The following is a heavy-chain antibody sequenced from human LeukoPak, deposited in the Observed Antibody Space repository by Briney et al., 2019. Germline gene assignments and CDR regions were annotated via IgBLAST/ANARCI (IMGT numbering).Heavy chain of an antibody. V-gene: IGHV4-59*12. J-gene: IGHJ6*02. CDR3: ARGDIVVVPAAEALARYYYYYGMDV. CDR2: IYYSGST. D-gene: IGHD2-2*01. Sequence: PSETLSLTCTVSGGSISSYYWSWIRQPPGKGLEWIGYIYYSGSTNYNPSLKSRVTISVDTSKNQFSLKLSSVTAADTAVYYCARGDIVVVPAAEALARYYYYYGMDVWGQGTTVTVSS. CDR1: GGSISSYY.